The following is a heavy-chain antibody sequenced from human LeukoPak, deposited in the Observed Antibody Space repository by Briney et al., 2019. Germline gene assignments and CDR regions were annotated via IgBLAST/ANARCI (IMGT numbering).Heavy chain of an antibody. Sequence: EGSLRLSCAASGFSFSTYSMHWVRQAPGKGLEYVSSISSNGGTTYYANSVKGRFTISRDNSKNTLYLQMGSLRAEDMAVYYCARGGGPPDYWGQGTLVTVSS. J-gene: IGHJ4*02. CDR1: GFSFSTYS. V-gene: IGHV3-64*01. CDR2: ISSNGGTT. CDR3: ARGGGPPDY. D-gene: IGHD3-16*01.